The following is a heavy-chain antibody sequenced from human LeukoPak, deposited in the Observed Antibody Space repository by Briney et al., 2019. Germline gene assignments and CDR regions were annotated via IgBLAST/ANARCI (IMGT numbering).Heavy chain of an antibody. V-gene: IGHV4-59*08. CDR1: GGSISDYY. CDR2: VYYSGGG. CDR3: ARYADNWFDP. Sequence: SETLSLTCTVSGGSISDYYWRWIRQPPGKGLDWIGYVYYSGGGNYNPSLKSRVTISVDTSKNQFSLRLTSVTAADTAVYYCARYADNWFDPWGQGALVTVSS. J-gene: IGHJ5*02. D-gene: IGHD2-2*01.